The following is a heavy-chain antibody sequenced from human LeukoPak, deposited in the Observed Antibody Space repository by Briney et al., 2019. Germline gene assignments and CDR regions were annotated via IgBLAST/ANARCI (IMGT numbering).Heavy chain of an antibody. CDR3: AKVASSGWVDY. Sequence: GGSLRLSCAASGFTFSSYSMNWVRQAPGKGLEWVSSISSSSSYIYFADSVKGRFTISRDNAKNSLYLQMNSLRAEDTAVYYCAKVASSGWVDYWGQGTLVTVSS. CDR2: ISSSSSYI. CDR1: GFTFSSYS. V-gene: IGHV3-21*01. J-gene: IGHJ4*02. D-gene: IGHD6-19*01.